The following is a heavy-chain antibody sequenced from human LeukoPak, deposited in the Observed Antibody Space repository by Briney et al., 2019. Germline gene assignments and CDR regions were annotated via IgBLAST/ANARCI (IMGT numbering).Heavy chain of an antibody. Sequence: ASVKVSCKAPGYTFTAYNRDWVRQAPGQGLEWMGWINPNSGGTNYAQKFQGRVTMTRDTTVSTAYMELSRLRSDDTAVYYCAPQLGRLTDYWGQGTLVTVSS. V-gene: IGHV1-2*02. J-gene: IGHJ4*02. D-gene: IGHD7-27*01. CDR1: GYTFTAYN. CDR3: APQLGRLTDY. CDR2: INPNSGGT.